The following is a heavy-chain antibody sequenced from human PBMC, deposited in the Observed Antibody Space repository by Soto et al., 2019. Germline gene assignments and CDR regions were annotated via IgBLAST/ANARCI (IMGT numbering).Heavy chain of an antibody. Sequence: PGGSLRLSCAASGFTFSNYGIHWVRQAPGKGLEWVAVIWYDGNNKYYADSVKGRFTISRDNSKNTLYLQMNSLRAEDAAVYYCAREEPGNCITTICYAGYLDYWGQGTVVTVSS. J-gene: IGHJ4*02. V-gene: IGHV3-33*01. CDR2: IWYDGNNK. D-gene: IGHD2-2*01. CDR1: GFTFSNYG. CDR3: AREEPGNCITTICYAGYLDY.